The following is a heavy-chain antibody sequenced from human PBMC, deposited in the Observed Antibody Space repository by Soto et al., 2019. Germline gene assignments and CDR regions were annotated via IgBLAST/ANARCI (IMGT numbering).Heavy chain of an antibody. CDR2: LIWNNGNT. CDR1: GFTSDDHG. J-gene: IGHJ4*02. CDR3: VKDIEPGGASY. V-gene: IGHV3-9*02. Sequence: EVQLVESGGGLVQPGRSLRLSCAASGFTSDDHGMHWVRQAPGKGLEWVSGLIWNNGNTGYADSVKGRFTISRDNAKNSLYLQMNILRVEDTAFYYCVKDIEPGGASYWGQGTLVTVSS. D-gene: IGHD3-16*01.